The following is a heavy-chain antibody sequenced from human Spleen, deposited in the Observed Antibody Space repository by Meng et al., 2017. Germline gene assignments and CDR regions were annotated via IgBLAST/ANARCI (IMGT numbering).Heavy chain of an antibody. Sequence: QVQLQQWGAGLLKPSETLSLTCAVYGGSFSGYYWNWIRQPPGKGLEWIGEINHSGSTNYNPSLESRATISVDTSQNNLSLKLSSVTAADSAVYYCARGPTTMAHDFDYWGQGTLVTSPQ. CDR1: GGSFSGYY. J-gene: IGHJ4*02. D-gene: IGHD4-11*01. CDR3: ARGPTTMAHDFDY. CDR2: INHSGST. V-gene: IGHV4-34*01.